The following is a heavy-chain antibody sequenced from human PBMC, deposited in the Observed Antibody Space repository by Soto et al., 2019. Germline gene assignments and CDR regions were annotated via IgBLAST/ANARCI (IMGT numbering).Heavy chain of an antibody. CDR3: ARHALMTTEIPYYFDY. Sequence: PSETLSLTCTVSGGSISSSSYYWGWIRQPPGKGLEWIGSIYYSGSTYYNPSLKSRVTISVDTSKNQFSLKLSSVTAADTAVYYCARHALMTTEIPYYFDYWGQGTLVTVSS. V-gene: IGHV4-39*01. D-gene: IGHD4-4*01. CDR1: GGSISSSSYY. J-gene: IGHJ4*02. CDR2: IYYSGST.